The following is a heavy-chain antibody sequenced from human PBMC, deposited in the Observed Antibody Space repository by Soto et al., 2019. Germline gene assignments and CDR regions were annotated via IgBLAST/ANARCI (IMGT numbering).Heavy chain of an antibody. CDR1: GFTFSSYA. CDR3: AKDGITMIVVANAGDTPIPYDY. D-gene: IGHD3-22*01. CDR2: ISGSGGST. J-gene: IGHJ4*02. Sequence: GGSLRLSCAASGFTFSSYAMSWVRQAPGKGLEWVSAISGSGGSTYYADSVKGRFTISRDNSKNTLYLQMNSLRAEDTAVYYCAKDGITMIVVANAGDTPIPYDYWGQGTLVTVSS. V-gene: IGHV3-23*01.